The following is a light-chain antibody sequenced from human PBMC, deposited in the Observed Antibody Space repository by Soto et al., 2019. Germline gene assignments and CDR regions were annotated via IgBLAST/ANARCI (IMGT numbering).Light chain of an antibody. CDR2: GAT. CDR1: QSVGSS. Sequence: ETVMTQSPATLSVSPGEGATLSCRASQSVGSSLAWYQHKPGQAPRLLIYGATTRATGIPARFSGSGYGAEFTLTIDSLQSEDFALYYCQQYGNAPFTFGPGT. CDR3: QQYGNAPFT. J-gene: IGKJ3*01. V-gene: IGKV3-15*01.